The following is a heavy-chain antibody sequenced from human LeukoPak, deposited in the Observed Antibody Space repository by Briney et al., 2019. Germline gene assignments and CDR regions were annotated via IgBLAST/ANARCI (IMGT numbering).Heavy chain of an antibody. CDR3: ARERGDGDYHLFDY. V-gene: IGHV4-34*01. CDR2: INHSGST. J-gene: IGHJ4*02. CDR1: GFTFSSYG. D-gene: IGHD4-17*01. Sequence: GSLRLSCAASGFTFSSYGMSWVRQPPGKGLEWIGEINHSGSTNYNPSLKSRVTISVDTSKNQFSLKLSSVTAADTAVYYCARERGDGDYHLFDYWGQGTLVTVSS.